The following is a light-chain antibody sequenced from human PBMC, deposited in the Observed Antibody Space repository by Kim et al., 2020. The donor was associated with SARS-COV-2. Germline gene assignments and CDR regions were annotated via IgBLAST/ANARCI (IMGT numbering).Light chain of an antibody. Sequence: DIQMTQSPSSLSASVGDRVTITCRASQGISSNVAWYQQKPGDVPKLLIYDASALLSGVPSRFSGSGSGTDFTLTISSLQPEDVATYYCQKYNGAPWTFGQGTRWIS. CDR2: DAS. CDR1: QGISSN. V-gene: IGKV1-27*01. CDR3: QKYNGAPWT. J-gene: IGKJ1*01.